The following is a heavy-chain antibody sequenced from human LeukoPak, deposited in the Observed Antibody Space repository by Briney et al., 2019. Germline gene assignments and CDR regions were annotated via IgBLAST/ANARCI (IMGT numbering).Heavy chain of an antibody. CDR3: ARSINWASAHYMDV. CDR2: IYPGDSDT. J-gene: IGHJ6*03. D-gene: IGHD7-27*01. CDR1: GCIFTSYW. Sequence: GGALEIYWQGSGCIFTSYWMGRGRQVPGKGVEGMGIIYPGDSDTRYSPSFQGPVTISADKSISTAYLQWSSLKASDTAMYYCARSINWASAHYMDVWGKGTTVTVSS. V-gene: IGHV5-51*01.